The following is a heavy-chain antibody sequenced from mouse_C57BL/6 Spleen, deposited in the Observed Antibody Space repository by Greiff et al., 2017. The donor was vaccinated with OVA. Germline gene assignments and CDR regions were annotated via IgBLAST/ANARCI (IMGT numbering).Heavy chain of an antibody. CDR2: IYPGDGDT. CDR3: ARPLYGSSHAMDY. Sequence: VKLMESGPELVKPGASVKISCKASGYAFSSSWMNWVKQRPGKGLEWIGRIYPGDGDTNYNGKFKGKATLTADKSSSTAYMQLSSLTSEDSAVYFCARPLYGSSHAMDYWGQGTSVTVSS. J-gene: IGHJ4*01. CDR1: GYAFSSSW. D-gene: IGHD1-1*01. V-gene: IGHV1-82*01.